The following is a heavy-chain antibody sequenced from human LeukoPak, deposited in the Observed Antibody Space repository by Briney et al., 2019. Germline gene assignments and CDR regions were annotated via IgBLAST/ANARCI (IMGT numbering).Heavy chain of an antibody. Sequence: SETLSLTCTVSGGFISSYYWSWLRQPPGKGLEWIGYIYYSGSTNYNPSLKSRVTISVDTSKNQFSLKLSSVTAADTAVYYCARLGEYDSSGYLGDYWGQGTLVTVSS. CDR3: ARLGEYDSSGYLGDY. V-gene: IGHV4-59*08. D-gene: IGHD3-22*01. J-gene: IGHJ4*02. CDR2: IYYSGST. CDR1: GGFISSYY.